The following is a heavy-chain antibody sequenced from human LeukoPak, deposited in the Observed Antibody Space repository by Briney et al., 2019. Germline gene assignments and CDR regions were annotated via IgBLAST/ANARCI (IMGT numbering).Heavy chain of an antibody. D-gene: IGHD5-18*01. CDR1: EYTFTGYF. Sequence: ASVKVSCKASEYTFTGYFIHWVRQAPGQGLEWMGWINPNSGGTNYAQKFQGRVTMTRDTSISTAYMELSRLRSDDTAVYYCARARFYSYGLYYFDYWGQGTLVTVSS. V-gene: IGHV1-2*02. J-gene: IGHJ4*02. CDR2: INPNSGGT. CDR3: ARARFYSYGLYYFDY.